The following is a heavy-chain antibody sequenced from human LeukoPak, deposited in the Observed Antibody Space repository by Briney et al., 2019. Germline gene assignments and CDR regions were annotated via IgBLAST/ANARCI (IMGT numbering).Heavy chain of an antibody. Sequence: ASVKVSCKAFGYTFTSNYMHWVRQAPGQGPEWMGVISPSGGSTTYAQKFQGRVTLTRDMSTSTDYLELSSLRSEDTAVYYCARGIAAAGYWYFDLWGRGTLVTVSS. J-gene: IGHJ2*01. V-gene: IGHV1-46*01. D-gene: IGHD6-13*01. CDR1: GYTFTSNY. CDR3: ARGIAAAGYWYFDL. CDR2: ISPSGGST.